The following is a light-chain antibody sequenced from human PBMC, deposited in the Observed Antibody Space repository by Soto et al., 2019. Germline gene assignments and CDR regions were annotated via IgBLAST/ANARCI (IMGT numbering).Light chain of an antibody. CDR2: GAS. CDR1: QRVSSNY. V-gene: IGKV3D-20*02. J-gene: IGKJ4*01. Sequence: PGESAIISCRASQRVSSNYLAWYQQKPGQAPRLLIYGASSRATGIPDRFSGSGSGTDFTLTTTRLEPQDSAVSCCTQHPNWAAVTLAEGTKVDIK. CDR3: TQHPNWAAVT.